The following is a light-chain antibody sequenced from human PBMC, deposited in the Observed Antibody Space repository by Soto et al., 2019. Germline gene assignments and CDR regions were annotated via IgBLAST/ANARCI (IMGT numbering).Light chain of an antibody. Sequence: DIQMTQSPSTLSASVGDRVTITCRASQSISSWLAWYQQKPGKAPKILIYKASSLESGVPSRFSGSGSGTEFTLTISILQPDDIATYYCQQYNSYGTFGQGTKVEIK. J-gene: IGKJ1*01. V-gene: IGKV1-5*03. CDR3: QQYNSYGT. CDR2: KAS. CDR1: QSISSW.